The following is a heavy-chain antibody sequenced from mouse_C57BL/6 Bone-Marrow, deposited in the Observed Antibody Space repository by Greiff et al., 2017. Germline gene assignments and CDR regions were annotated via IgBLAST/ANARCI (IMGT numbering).Heavy chain of an antibody. CDR1: GYSFTGYY. J-gene: IGHJ3*01. CDR3: GREYYGSRRGAWFAY. Sequence: VQLQQSGPELVKPGASVKISCKASGYSFTGYYMNWVKQSPEKSLEWIGEINPSTGGTTYNQKFKAKATLTVDKSSSTAYMQLKSLTSEDSAVYYCGREYYGSRRGAWFAYWGQGTLVTVSA. CDR2: INPSTGGT. D-gene: IGHD1-1*01. V-gene: IGHV1-42*01.